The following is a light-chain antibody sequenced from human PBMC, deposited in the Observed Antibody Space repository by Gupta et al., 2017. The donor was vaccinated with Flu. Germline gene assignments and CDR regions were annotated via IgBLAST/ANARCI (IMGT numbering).Light chain of an antibody. CDR1: QSVGSY. Sequence: TLSLSPGESATLSCRASQSVGSYLAWYQQKPGQAPRLLIYDASNRATGIPARFRGSGSGTDFTLSIGRLEPEDFAIYYCQQRGSWPPTFGQGTKVDIK. J-gene: IGKJ1*01. V-gene: IGKV3-11*01. CDR3: QQRGSWPPT. CDR2: DAS.